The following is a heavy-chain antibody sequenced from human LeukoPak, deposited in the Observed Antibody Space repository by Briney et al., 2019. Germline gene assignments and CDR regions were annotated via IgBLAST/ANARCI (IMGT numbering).Heavy chain of an antibody. CDR1: GFTSFDFP. V-gene: IGHV3-69-1*01. Sequence: GGSLRLSCEASGFTSFDFPMNWVRQAPGKGLEWVSHIRSDGTITYADSVKGRFTISRDDAKTSVYLQMNSLRDEDTAIYYCVRDRGRYYDSRGFYWGYYFDSWGQGILVTVST. J-gene: IGHJ4*02. CDR3: VRDRGRYYDSRGFYWGYYFDS. D-gene: IGHD3-22*01. CDR2: IRSDGTI.